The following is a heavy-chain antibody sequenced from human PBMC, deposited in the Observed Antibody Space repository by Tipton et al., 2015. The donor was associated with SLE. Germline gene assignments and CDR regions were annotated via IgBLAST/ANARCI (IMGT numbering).Heavy chain of an antibody. CDR1: GGYITSDIYY. Sequence: TLSLTCFVSGGYITSDIYYWGWIRQPPGKGLEWIGRVYESGTTYYNPTLKSRVTMSVDTSKTQFSLKLSSLTAADTAVYYCARVVTVVAPPYYDMDVWGQGTTVTVSS. V-gene: IGHV4-39*07. J-gene: IGHJ6*02. CDR2: VYESGTT. D-gene: IGHD3-22*01. CDR3: ARVVTVVAPPYYDMDV.